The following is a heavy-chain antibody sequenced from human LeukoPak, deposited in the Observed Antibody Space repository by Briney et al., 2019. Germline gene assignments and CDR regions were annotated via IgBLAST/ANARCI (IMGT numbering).Heavy chain of an antibody. D-gene: IGHD5-24*01. CDR1: GFTFGDYV. J-gene: IGHJ3*02. V-gene: IGHV3-49*03. CDR2: IRSKAYGGTT. CDR3: TTSRWLQLISGDDAFDI. Sequence: GGSLRLSCTASGFTFGDYVMSWFRQAPGKGLEWVGFIRSKAYGGTTEYAASVKGRFTISRDDSKSIAYLQMNSLKTEDTAVYYCTTSRWLQLISGDDAFDIWGQGTMVTVSS.